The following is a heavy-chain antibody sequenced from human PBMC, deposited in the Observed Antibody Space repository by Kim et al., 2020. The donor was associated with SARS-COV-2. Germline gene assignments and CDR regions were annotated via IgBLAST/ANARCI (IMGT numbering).Heavy chain of an antibody. V-gene: IGHV3-30*03. Sequence: SVKGRFTISRDNSKNTLYLKMNSLRAEDTAVYYCARLPEMAAAVRDAFDIWGQGTMVTVSS. D-gene: IGHD6-13*01. J-gene: IGHJ3*02. CDR3: ARLPEMAAAVRDAFDI.